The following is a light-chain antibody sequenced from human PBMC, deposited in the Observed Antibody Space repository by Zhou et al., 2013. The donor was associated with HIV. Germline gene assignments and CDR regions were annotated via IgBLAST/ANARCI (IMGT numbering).Light chain of an antibody. Sequence: DIQMTQSPSSLSASVGDRVTITCRASQGISNSLAWYQQKPGTAPRLLLYAASRLQSGVPSRFRGSGSGTDYTLTISSLQPEDFATYYCQQFYSTPYTFGQGTKLEIK. J-gene: IGKJ2*01. V-gene: IGKV1-NL1*01. CDR3: QQFYSTPYT. CDR1: QGISNS. CDR2: AAS.